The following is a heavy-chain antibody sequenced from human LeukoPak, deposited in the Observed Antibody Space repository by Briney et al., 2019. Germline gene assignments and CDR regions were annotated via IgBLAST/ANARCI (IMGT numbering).Heavy chain of an antibody. Sequence: GGSLRLSCAASGFTFSSYGMHWVRQAPGKGLEWVAVISYDGSNKYYADSVKGRFTISRDNSKNTLYLQMNSLRAEDTAVYYCAKGGGLRYCSSTSCYGPPFDYWGQGTLVTVSS. CDR1: GFTFSSYG. V-gene: IGHV3-30*18. J-gene: IGHJ4*02. CDR3: AKGGGLRYCSSTSCYGPPFDY. D-gene: IGHD2-2*01. CDR2: ISYDGSNK.